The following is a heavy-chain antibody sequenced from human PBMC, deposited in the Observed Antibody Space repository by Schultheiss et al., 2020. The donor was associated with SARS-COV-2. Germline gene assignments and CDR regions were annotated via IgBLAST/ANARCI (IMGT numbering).Heavy chain of an antibody. D-gene: IGHD2/OR15-2a*01. CDR2: IYYSGST. J-gene: IGHJ3*02. V-gene: IGHV4-59*01. CDR1: GGSISSYY. Sequence: SETLSLTCTVSGGSISSYYWSWIRQPPGKGLEWIGYIYYSGSTNYNPSLKSRVTISVDTSKNQFSLKLSSVTAADTAVYYCAADSALFSAFDIWGQGTIVTVSS. CDR3: AADSALFSAFDI.